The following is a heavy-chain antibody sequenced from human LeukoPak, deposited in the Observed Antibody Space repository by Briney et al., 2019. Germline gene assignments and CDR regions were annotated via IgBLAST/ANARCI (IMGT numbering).Heavy chain of an antibody. CDR3: ARDLLNYYDSSGYYTYYYGMDV. CDR2: ISSSGSTI. CDR1: GFTFSSYE. J-gene: IGHJ6*02. D-gene: IGHD3-22*01. V-gene: IGHV3-48*03. Sequence: GGSLRLSCAASGFTFSSYEMNWVRQAPGKGLEWVSYISSSGSTIYYADSVKGRFTISRDNAKNSLYLQMNRLRAEDTAVYYCARDLLNYYDSSGYYTYYYGMDVWGQGTTVTVSS.